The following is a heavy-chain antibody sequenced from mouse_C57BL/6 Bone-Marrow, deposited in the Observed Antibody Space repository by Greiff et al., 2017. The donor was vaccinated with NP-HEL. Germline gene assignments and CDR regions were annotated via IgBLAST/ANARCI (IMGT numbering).Heavy chain of an antibody. V-gene: IGHV5-9*01. Sequence: EVKLVESGGGLVKPGGSLKLSCAASGFTFSSYTMSWVRQTPEKRLEWVATISGGGGNTSYPDSVKGRFTISRDNAKNTLYLKMSSLRSEDTALYYCARLGGLRRRAWFAYWGQGTLVTVSA. J-gene: IGHJ3*01. D-gene: IGHD2-4*01. CDR1: GFTFSSYT. CDR3: ARLGGLRRRAWFAY. CDR2: ISGGGGNT.